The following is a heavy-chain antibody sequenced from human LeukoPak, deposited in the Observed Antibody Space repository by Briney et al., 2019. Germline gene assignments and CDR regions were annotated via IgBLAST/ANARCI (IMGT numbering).Heavy chain of an antibody. D-gene: IGHD2-15*01. V-gene: IGHV1-8*01. J-gene: IGHJ3*02. CDR3: ASVVVVAATKAAFDI. Sequence: ASVKVSCKASGYTFTSYDINWVRQATGQGLEWMGWRNPNSGNTGYAQKFQGRVTMTRNTSISTAYMELSSLRSEDTAVYYCASVVVVAATKAAFDIWGQGTMVTVSS. CDR2: RNPNSGNT. CDR1: GYTFTSYD.